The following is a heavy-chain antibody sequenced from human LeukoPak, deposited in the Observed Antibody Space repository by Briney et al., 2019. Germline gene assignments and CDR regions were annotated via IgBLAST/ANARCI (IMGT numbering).Heavy chain of an antibody. J-gene: IGHJ3*02. Sequence: GRSLRLSCAASALTFGSHVMNWDRQAPGNGPEWEAVIWFDGSNKYYAVSVKGRFTISGDNSNNTLYLQMDSLRAEDTAVYYCARSGHYFDYAFDIWGQGTKVTVSS. CDR2: IWFDGSNK. V-gene: IGHV3-33*01. CDR1: ALTFGSHV. D-gene: IGHD3-22*01. CDR3: ARSGHYFDYAFDI.